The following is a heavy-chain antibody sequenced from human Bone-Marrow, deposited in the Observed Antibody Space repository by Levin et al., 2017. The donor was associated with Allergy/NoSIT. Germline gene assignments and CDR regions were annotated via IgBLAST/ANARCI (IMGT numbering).Heavy chain of an antibody. V-gene: IGHV3-21*01. CDR3: ARDGQAHSWLLLDSQYYLDV. D-gene: IGHD2-15*01. Sequence: AGGSLRLSCSASGFSFSSYTMSWVRQSPEKGLEWITSIDNTATHISYAPSLGGRFTVSRNNGDNSLSLQMNDLRAEDTGTYYCARDGQAHSWLLLDSQYYLDVWGKGTAVTVSS. CDR2: IDNTATHI. J-gene: IGHJ6*04. CDR1: GFSFSSYT.